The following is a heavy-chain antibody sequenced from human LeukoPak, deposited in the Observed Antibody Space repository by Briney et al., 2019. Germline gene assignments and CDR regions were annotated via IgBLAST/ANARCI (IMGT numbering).Heavy chain of an antibody. Sequence: SETLSLTCTVSGYSISSGYYWGWIRQPPGKGLEWIGYFYYSGSTHYNPSLKSRVTISVDTSKNQFSLKLSSVTAADTAVYYCARDVDSSGWPFIDYWGQGTLVTVSS. V-gene: IGHV4-38-2*02. CDR2: FYYSGST. CDR3: ARDVDSSGWPFIDY. D-gene: IGHD6-19*01. CDR1: GYSISSGYY. J-gene: IGHJ4*02.